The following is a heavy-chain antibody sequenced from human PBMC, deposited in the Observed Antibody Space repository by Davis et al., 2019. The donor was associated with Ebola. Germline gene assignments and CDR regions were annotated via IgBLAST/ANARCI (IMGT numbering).Heavy chain of an antibody. D-gene: IGHD3-3*01. CDR2: IWYDGSDK. CDR1: GFTFSSYG. J-gene: IGHJ6*03. V-gene: IGHV3-30*02. Sequence: PGGSLRLSCAASGFTFSSYGMHWVRQAPGKGVEWVAIIWYDGSDKYYADSVKGRFTISRDNSKNTLFLQMNSLRAEDTAVYYCARDGVWSGYYYYYYMDVWGKGTTVTVSS. CDR3: ARDGVWSGYYYYYYMDV.